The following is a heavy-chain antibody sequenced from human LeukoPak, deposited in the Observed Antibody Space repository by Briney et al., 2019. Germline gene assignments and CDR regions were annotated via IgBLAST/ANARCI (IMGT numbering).Heavy chain of an antibody. J-gene: IGHJ4*02. Sequence: GASVKVSCKASGYTFTGYYMHWVRQAPGQGLEWMGRIIPIFGTANYAQKFQGRVTITTDESTSTAYMELSSLRSEDTAVYYCARGPPATCGGDCYGHFDYWGQGTLVTVSS. D-gene: IGHD2-21*02. CDR1: GYTFTGYY. CDR3: ARGPPATCGGDCYGHFDY. CDR2: IIPIFGTA. V-gene: IGHV1-69*05.